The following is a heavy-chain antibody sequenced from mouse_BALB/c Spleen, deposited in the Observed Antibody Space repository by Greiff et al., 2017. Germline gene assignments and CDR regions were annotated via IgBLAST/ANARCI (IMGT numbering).Heavy chain of an antibody. J-gene: IGHJ4*01. CDR2: ILPGSGST. V-gene: IGHV1-9*01. CDR1: GYTFSSYW. CDR3: ARGPSDRYYAMDY. Sequence: QVQLQQSGAELMKPGASVKISCKATGYTFSSYWIEWVKQRPGHGLEWIGEILPGSGSTNYNEKFKGKATFTADTSSNTAYMQLSSLTSEDSAVYYCARGPSDRYYAMDYWGQGTSVTVSS.